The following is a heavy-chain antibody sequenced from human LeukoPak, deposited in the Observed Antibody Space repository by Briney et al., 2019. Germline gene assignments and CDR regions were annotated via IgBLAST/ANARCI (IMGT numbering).Heavy chain of an antibody. D-gene: IGHD5-18*01. CDR3: AKVRGYSYGRGLYYFDY. CDR2: ISGDGGST. V-gene: IGHV3-43*02. J-gene: IGHJ4*02. CDR1: GFTFDDYA. Sequence: GGSLRLSCAASGFTFDDYAMHWVRQAPGKGLEWVSLISGDGGSTYYADTVKGRFTISRDNSKNSLYLQMNSLRTEDTALYYCAKVRGYSYGRGLYYFDYWGQGTLVTVSS.